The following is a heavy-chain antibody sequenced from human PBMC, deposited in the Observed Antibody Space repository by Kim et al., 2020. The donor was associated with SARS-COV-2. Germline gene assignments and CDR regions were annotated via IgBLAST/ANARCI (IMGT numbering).Heavy chain of an antibody. CDR3: ARDLGFSSDGSGY. Sequence: YYADSAKGRFTISRDNSKNTLYLKMNSRRAEDTAVYYCARDLGFSSDGSGYWGQGTLVTVSS. D-gene: IGHD6-19*01. J-gene: IGHJ4*02. V-gene: IGHV3-33*01.